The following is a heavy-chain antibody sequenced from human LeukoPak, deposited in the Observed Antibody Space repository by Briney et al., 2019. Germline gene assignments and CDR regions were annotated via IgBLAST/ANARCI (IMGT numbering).Heavy chain of an antibody. CDR1: GFTFDSAY. Sequence: PGGSLRLSCAASGFTFDSAYMSWVRQAPGKGLEWVANIKQNGSEKYYVDSVKGRFAISRDSAKNSLYLQMNSLRAEDTAVYYCARVGLRFGPPQTYYYYGMDVWGQGTTVTVSS. V-gene: IGHV3-7*04. CDR3: ARVGLRFGPPQTYYYYGMDV. J-gene: IGHJ6*02. D-gene: IGHD5-12*01. CDR2: IKQNGSEK.